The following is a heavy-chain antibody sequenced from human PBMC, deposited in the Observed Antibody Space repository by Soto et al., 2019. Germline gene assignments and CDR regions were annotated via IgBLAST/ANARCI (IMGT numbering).Heavy chain of an antibody. D-gene: IGHD1-26*01. J-gene: IGHJ4*02. CDR3: ARERRWEPLLY. V-gene: IGHV1-18*01. CDR1: GYTFSNYG. CDR2: VSAYNCNT. Sequence: QVQLVQSGPEVKKPGASVKVSCKGSGYTFSNYGVTWVRQAPGQGLERLGWVSAYNCNTDYAQKFEDRATMTIDTSTNTAYLELRGLTPDDTAVYYCARERRWEPLLYWGQGTL.